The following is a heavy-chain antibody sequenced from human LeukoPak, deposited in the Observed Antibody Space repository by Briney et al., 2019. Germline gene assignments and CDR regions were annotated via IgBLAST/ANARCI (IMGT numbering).Heavy chain of an antibody. J-gene: IGHJ6*02. CDR1: GYTFINYG. CDR3: ARDGLYGDYYYYGMDV. Sequence: ASVKVSCKASGYTFINYGINWVRQAPGQGLEWMGWISAYNGNANYAQKLQGRVTMTTDTSTSTAYMELRSLRSDDTAVYYCARDGLYGDYYYYGMDVWGQGTTVTVSS. CDR2: ISAYNGNA. V-gene: IGHV1-18*01. D-gene: IGHD4-17*01.